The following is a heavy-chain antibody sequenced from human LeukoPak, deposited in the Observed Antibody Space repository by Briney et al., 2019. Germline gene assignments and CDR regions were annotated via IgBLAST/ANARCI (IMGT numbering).Heavy chain of an antibody. J-gene: IGHJ3*02. V-gene: IGHV3-23*01. Sequence: GGSLRLSCTASGFTFSNAWMSWVRQAPGKGLEWVSAISGSGGSTYYADSVKGRFTISRDNSKNTLYLQMNSLRAEDTAVYYCAKWAAYCGGDCYSHAFDIWGQGTMVTVSS. D-gene: IGHD2-21*01. CDR3: AKWAAYCGGDCYSHAFDI. CDR1: GFTFSNAW. CDR2: ISGSGGST.